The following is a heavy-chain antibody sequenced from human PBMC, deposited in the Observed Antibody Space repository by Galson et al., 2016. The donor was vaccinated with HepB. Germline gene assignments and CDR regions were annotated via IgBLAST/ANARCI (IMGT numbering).Heavy chain of an antibody. J-gene: IGHJ6*04. V-gene: IGHV3-23*01. CDR2: ISRRGDST. CDR1: GFTFRNSG. Sequence: SLRLSCAASGFTFRNSGMTWVRQAPGKGLEVVSSISRRGDSTDSADSVRGRFTISRDNSKNTLSLQMNSLTADDTAIYYCVQGSTAPAVWGKGTTVTVSS. CDR3: VQGSTAPAV. D-gene: IGHD2-2*01.